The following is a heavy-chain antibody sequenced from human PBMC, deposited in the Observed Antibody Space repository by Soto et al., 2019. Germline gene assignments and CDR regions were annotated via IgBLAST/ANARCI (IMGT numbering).Heavy chain of an antibody. Sequence: HPGGSLRLSCAASGFTLSGYAMDWVRQAPGKGLEYVSGISSNGVGIYYANSVQGRFTISRDNSKNTVYLQMGSLRPEDMAVYYCARRARPDFYYMDVWGKGTTVTVSS. CDR1: GFTLSGYA. V-gene: IGHV3-64*01. D-gene: IGHD6-6*01. CDR2: ISSNGVGI. CDR3: ARRARPDFYYMDV. J-gene: IGHJ6*03.